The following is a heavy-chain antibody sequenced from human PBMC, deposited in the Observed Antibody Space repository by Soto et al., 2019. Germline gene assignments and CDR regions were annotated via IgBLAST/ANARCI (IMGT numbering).Heavy chain of an antibody. CDR1: GGSFSGYY. D-gene: IGHD2-8*02. J-gene: IGHJ4*02. CDR3: ASGLPGGSRLGLSY. V-gene: IGHV4-34*01. Sequence: ETLSLTCAVYGGSFSGYYWSWIRQPPGKGLEWIGEINHSGSTNYNPSLKSRVTISVDTSKNQFSLKLSSVTAADTAVYYCASGLPGGSRLGLSYWGQGTLVIFSS. CDR2: INHSGST.